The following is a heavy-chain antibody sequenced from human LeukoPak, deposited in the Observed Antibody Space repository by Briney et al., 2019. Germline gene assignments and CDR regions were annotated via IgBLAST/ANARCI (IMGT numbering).Heavy chain of an antibody. CDR3: ARGAAGYSYG. D-gene: IGHD5-18*01. CDR1: GGSVSGGSYY. CDR2: FYYTGST. J-gene: IGHJ4*02. V-gene: IGHV4-61*01. Sequence: PSETLSLTCTVSGGSVSGGSYYWSWIRQPPGKGLEWIGYFYYTGSTNYNPSLKSRVTIDTSKNQFSLRLSSVTAADTAVYYCARGAAGYSYGWGQGTLVTVSS.